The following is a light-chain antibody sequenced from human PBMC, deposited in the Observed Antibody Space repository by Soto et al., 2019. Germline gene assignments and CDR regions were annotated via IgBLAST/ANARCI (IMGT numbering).Light chain of an antibody. CDR3: QQTYSTPPT. Sequence: DIQMTQSPYSLSASVGDRVTITCRASQSISDFLKWYQQKPGKAPKLLIYAASTLQSGVPSRFSGSGSGTDFTLTISSLEPEDFATYYGQQTYSTPPTFGKRTKVEIK. CDR2: AAS. V-gene: IGKV1-39*01. CDR1: QSISDF. J-gene: IGKJ1*01.